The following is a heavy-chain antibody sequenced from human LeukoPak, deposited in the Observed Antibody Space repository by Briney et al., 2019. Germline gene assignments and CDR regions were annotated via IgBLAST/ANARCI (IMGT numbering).Heavy chain of an antibody. D-gene: IGHD3-3*01. CDR3: ARANYDFWSGYPNWFDP. V-gene: IGHV4-59*01. CDR1: GGSISSYY. J-gene: IGHJ5*02. Sequence: PSETLSLTCTVSGGSISSYYWSWIRQPPGKGLEWIGYIYYSGSTNYNPSLKSRVTISVDTSKNQFSLKLSSVTAADTAVYYCARANYDFWSGYPNWFDPWGQGTLATVSS. CDR2: IYYSGST.